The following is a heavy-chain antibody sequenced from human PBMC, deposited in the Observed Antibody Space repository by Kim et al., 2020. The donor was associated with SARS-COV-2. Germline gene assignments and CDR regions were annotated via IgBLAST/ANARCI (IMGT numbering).Heavy chain of an antibody. V-gene: IGHV4-39*01. D-gene: IGHD3-16*01. J-gene: IGHJ4*02. CDR1: GGSISSSSYY. CDR2: IYYSGST. Sequence: SETLSLTCTVSGGSISSSSYYWGWIRQPPGKGLEWIGSIYYSGSTYYNPSLKSRVTISVDTSKNQFSLKLSSVTAADTAVYYCATLWGADYWGQGTLVTVSS. CDR3: ATLWGADY.